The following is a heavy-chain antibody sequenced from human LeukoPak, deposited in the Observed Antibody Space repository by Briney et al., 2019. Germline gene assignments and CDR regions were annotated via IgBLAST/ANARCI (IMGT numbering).Heavy chain of an antibody. CDR3: AKALGDWPTTLDY. CDR2: TSSSDAGT. Sequence: GGSLRLSCAASGFPLSSHAMSWVRQAPGKGLEWVSATSSSDAGTYYADSVKGRFTVSRDNSKNTLYLQMNSLTAADTAVYFCAKALGDWPTTLDYWGRGTLVTVSS. V-gene: IGHV3-23*01. J-gene: IGHJ4*02. D-gene: IGHD3-16*01. CDR1: GFPLSSHA.